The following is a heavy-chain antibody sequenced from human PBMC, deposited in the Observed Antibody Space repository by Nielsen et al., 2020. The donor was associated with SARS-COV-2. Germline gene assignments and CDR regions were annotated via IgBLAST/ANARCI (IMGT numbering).Heavy chain of an antibody. Sequence: SETLSLTCTVSGGSISSGYYWGWIRQPPGKGLEWIGSIYHIGSTYYNPSLKSRVTISVDTSKNQFSLKLSSVTAADTAVYYCARDHYDYVWGSYRYLTYFDYWGQGTLVTVSS. CDR1: GGSISSGYY. J-gene: IGHJ4*02. CDR2: IYHIGST. CDR3: ARDHYDYVWGSYRYLTYFDY. V-gene: IGHV4-38-2*02. D-gene: IGHD3-16*02.